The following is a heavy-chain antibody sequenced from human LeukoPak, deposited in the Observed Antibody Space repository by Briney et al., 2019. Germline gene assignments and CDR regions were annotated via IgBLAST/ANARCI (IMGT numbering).Heavy chain of an antibody. CDR2: MNPNSGNT. D-gene: IGHD3-10*01. CDR1: GYTFTSYD. Sequence: ASVKVSCKASGYTFTSYDINWVRQATGQGLEWMGWMNPNSGNTGYAQKFQGRVTVTRNTSISTAYMELSSLRSEDTAVYYCARVMVRGMNWFDPWGQGILVTVSS. CDR3: ARVMVRGMNWFDP. J-gene: IGHJ5*02. V-gene: IGHV1-8*01.